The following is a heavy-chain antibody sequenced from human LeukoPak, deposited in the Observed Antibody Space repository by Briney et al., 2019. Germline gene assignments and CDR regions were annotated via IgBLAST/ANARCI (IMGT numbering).Heavy chain of an antibody. CDR1: GGSISSGDYY. D-gene: IGHD3-22*01. CDR2: IYYSGST. V-gene: IGHV4-30-4*01. J-gene: IGHJ3*02. CDR3: ARDPVVYYDSSDAFDI. Sequence: SQTLSLTCTVSGGSISSGDYYWSWIRQPPGKGLEWIGYIYYSGSTYYNPSLKSRVTISVDTSKNQFSLKLSSVTAADTAVYYCARDPVVYYDSSDAFDIWGQGTMVTVFS.